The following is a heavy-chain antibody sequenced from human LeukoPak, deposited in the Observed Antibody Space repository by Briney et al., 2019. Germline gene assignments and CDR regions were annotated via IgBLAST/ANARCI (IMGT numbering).Heavy chain of an antibody. J-gene: IGHJ5*02. CDR2: ISGSGGST. D-gene: IGHD6-19*01. Sequence: PGGSLRLSCAASGFTFSSYAMSWVRQAPGKGLEWVSAISGSGGSTYYADSVKGRFTISRDNSKNTLYLQMNSLRAEDTAVYYCARTYSSGWYNGYDPWGQGTLVTVSS. CDR1: GFTFSSYA. CDR3: ARTYSSGWYNGYDP. V-gene: IGHV3-23*01.